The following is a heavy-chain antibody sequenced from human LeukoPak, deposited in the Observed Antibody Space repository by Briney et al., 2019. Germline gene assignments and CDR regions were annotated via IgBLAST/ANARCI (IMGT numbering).Heavy chain of an antibody. D-gene: IGHD6-6*01. CDR1: GDSVSSYDAT. CDR2: TYYRSKWGN. Sequence: SQTISLTCGISGDSVSSYDATWNWVRQSPSRGLEWLGRTYYRSKWGNDYAVSVKSRITINPDTSKNQFSLHLNSVTPEDTAVYYCARVSSRAFDVWGQGTMVTVSP. CDR3: ARVSSRAFDV. V-gene: IGHV6-1*01. J-gene: IGHJ3*01.